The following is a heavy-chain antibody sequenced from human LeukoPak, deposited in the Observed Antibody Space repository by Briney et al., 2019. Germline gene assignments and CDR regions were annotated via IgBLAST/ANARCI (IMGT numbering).Heavy chain of an antibody. CDR1: GFTFNNYA. J-gene: IGHJ4*02. CDR3: AKDITTWELLGMIDY. CDR2: IGGGGVAT. D-gene: IGHD1-26*01. V-gene: IGHV3-23*01. Sequence: GGSLRRSCAASGFTFNNYAMSWVRQAPGEGLQWVSAIGGGGVATYYADSVKGRFTISRDNSKNTLYLQMNSLRAEDTAVYYCAKDITTWELLGMIDYWGQGTLVTVSS.